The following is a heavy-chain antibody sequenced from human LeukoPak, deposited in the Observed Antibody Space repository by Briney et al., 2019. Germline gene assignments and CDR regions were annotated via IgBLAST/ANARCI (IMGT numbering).Heavy chain of an antibody. CDR3: ARDRRDDVYDWFDP. D-gene: IGHD3-16*01. CDR2: IWYDGSNK. Sequence: GGSLRLSCAASGFTFSSYGMHWVRQAPGKGLEWVAVIWYDGSNKYYADSVKGRFTISRDNSKNTLYLQMNSLRAEDTAVYYCARDRRDDVYDWFDPWGQGTLVTVSS. J-gene: IGHJ5*02. V-gene: IGHV3-33*01. CDR1: GFTFSSYG.